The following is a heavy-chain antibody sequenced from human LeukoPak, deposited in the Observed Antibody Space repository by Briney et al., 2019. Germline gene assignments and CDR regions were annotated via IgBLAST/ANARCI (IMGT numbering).Heavy chain of an antibody. CDR3: TRDSGYEFDY. CDR1: GFTFSSYS. J-gene: IGHJ4*02. D-gene: IGHD5-12*01. Sequence: GGSLRLSCAASGFTFSSYSINWVRQAPGKGLEWVSYIRSDTSTKYYADSVKGRFTISRDNAKNSVYLQMNSLRAEDPAVYYCTRDSGYEFDYWGQGTLVTVSS. V-gene: IGHV3-48*04. CDR2: IRSDTSTK.